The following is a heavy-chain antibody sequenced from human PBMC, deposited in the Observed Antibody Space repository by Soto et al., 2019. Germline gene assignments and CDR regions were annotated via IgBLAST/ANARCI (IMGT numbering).Heavy chain of an antibody. V-gene: IGHV4-39*01. Sequence: QLQLQESGPGLVKPSETLSLTCTVSGGSISSSSYYWGWIRQPPGKGLEWIGSIYYSGSTYYNPSLKSRVTISVDTSKNQFSLKLSSVTAADTAVYYCARQAGPRSYFPVGFWYFDLWGRGTLVTVSS. D-gene: IGHD1-26*01. CDR2: IYYSGST. J-gene: IGHJ2*01. CDR1: GGSISSSSYY. CDR3: ARQAGPRSYFPVGFWYFDL.